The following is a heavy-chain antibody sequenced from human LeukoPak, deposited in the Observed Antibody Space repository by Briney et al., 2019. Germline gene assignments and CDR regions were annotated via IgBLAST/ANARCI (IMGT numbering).Heavy chain of an antibody. J-gene: IGHJ6*02. CDR3: ARSGSYYYYGMDV. V-gene: IGHV3-30-3*01. Sequence: TGGSLRLSCAASGFTFSSYAMSWVRQAPGKGLEWVAVISYDGSNKYYADSVKGRFTISRDNSKNTLYLQMNSLRAEDTAVYYCARSGSYYYYGMDVWGQGTTVTVSS. D-gene: IGHD1-26*01. CDR2: ISYDGSNK. CDR1: GFTFSSYA.